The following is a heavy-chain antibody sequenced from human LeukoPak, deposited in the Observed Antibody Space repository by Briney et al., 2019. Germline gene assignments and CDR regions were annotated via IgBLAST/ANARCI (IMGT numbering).Heavy chain of an antibody. D-gene: IGHD5-18*01. CDR1: GYTFTGYY. Sequence: ASVKVSCKASGYTFTGYYMHWVRQAPGQGLEWMGWISAYNGNTNYAQKLQGRVTMTTDTSTSTAYMELRSLRSDDTAVYYCARGGRGYSYVNFDYWGQGTLVTVSS. CDR2: ISAYNGNT. CDR3: ARGGRGYSYVNFDY. V-gene: IGHV1-18*04. J-gene: IGHJ4*02.